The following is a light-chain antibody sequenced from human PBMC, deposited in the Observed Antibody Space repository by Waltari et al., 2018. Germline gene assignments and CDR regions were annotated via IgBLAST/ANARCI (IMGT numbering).Light chain of an antibody. CDR1: NLGDKY. Sequence: SYELTQPPSVSVSPGQTASITCSGDNLGDKYTYWYQQKPGQSPVLVIYQDTRRPSGIPGRFSGSNSGSTATLTISGTQAMDEADYYCQAWDSTRVFGGGTKLTVL. J-gene: IGLJ3*02. CDR2: QDT. V-gene: IGLV3-1*01. CDR3: QAWDSTRV.